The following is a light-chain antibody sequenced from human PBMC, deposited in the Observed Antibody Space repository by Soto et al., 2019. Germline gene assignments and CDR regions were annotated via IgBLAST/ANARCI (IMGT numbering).Light chain of an antibody. CDR3: QQYNNWPLT. Sequence: DIVLTQSPGTLSLSPGERATLPCRASQSVSSNYLAWYQQKPGQAPRLLIYGASSRATGIPDRFSGSGSGTDFTLTISSLQSEDFAVYYCQQYNNWPLTFGGGTKVDIK. J-gene: IGKJ4*01. V-gene: IGKV3-20*01. CDR2: GAS. CDR1: QSVSSNY.